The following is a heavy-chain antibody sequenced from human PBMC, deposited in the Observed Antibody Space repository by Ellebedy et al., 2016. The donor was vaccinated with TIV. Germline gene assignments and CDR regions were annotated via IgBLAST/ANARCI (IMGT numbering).Heavy chain of an antibody. CDR2: IDNRGRPL. J-gene: IGHJ4*02. V-gene: IGHV3-11*01. CDR1: GFPFRDHY. D-gene: IGHD2-2*02. CDR3: GRDPDTASKVDY. Sequence: GGSLRLSXAASGFPFRDHYMSWIRQTQGKRMESVAYIDNRGRPLWYADSVKGRFTISRDDARNALYLQMNSLRAEDTAIYYCGRDPDTASKVDYWGQGALVTVS.